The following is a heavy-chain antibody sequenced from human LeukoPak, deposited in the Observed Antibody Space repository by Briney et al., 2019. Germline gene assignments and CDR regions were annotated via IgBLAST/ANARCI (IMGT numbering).Heavy chain of an antibody. CDR2: IKQDGSEK. CDR1: GFTFSRYW. J-gene: IGHJ4*02. CDR3: ATGGSTFGY. D-gene: IGHD2/OR15-2a*01. Sequence: PGGSLRLSCAASGFTFSRYWMNWVRQAPGKGLKWVAKIKQDGSEKYYVDAVKGRFTISRDNAENSLYLQMNSLRDEDTALYYCATGGSTFGYWGQGTLVTVSS. V-gene: IGHV3-7*02.